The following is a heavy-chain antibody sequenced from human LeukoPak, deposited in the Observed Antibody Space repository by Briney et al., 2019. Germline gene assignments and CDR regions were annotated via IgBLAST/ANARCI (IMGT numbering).Heavy chain of an antibody. J-gene: IGHJ2*01. V-gene: IGHV4-28*01. CDR2: IYYTGST. CDR3: ARSQGGNYRYWYFDL. Sequence: PSETLSLTCAVSGFSISSTNWWAWMRQPPGKGLEWIGYIYYTGSTYYNPSLKSRVTTSVATSKNQFSLNLSSVTAVDTAVYYCARSQGGNYRYWYFDLWGRGTLVTVSS. CDR1: GFSISSTNW. D-gene: IGHD1-26*01.